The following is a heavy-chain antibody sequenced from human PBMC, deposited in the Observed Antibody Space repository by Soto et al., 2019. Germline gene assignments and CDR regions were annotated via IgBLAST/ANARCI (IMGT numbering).Heavy chain of an antibody. D-gene: IGHD5-18*01. Sequence: GGPLRLSCAASGFTFSSYGMHWVRQAPGKGLEWVAVIWYDGSNKHYVDAVKGRFTISRDNSKNTLYLQMTSLRAEDTAVYYCAREKDTVMAITFDYWGQGTLVTVSS. V-gene: IGHV3-33*01. CDR3: AREKDTVMAITFDY. CDR2: IWYDGSNK. CDR1: GFTFSSYG. J-gene: IGHJ4*02.